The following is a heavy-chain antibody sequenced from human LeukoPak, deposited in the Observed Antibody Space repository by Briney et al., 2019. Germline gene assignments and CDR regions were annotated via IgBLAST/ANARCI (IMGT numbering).Heavy chain of an antibody. CDR2: ISGSGGST. V-gene: IGHV3-23*01. J-gene: IGHJ4*02. CDR3: AKDYYGSGSSLGY. Sequence: PGGTLRLSCAASGFTFSSYGMNWVRQAPGKGLEWVSGISGSGGSTYYADSVKGRFTISRDNSKNTLYLQMNSLRAEDTAVYYCAKDYYGSGSSLGYWGQGTLVTVSS. D-gene: IGHD3-10*01. CDR1: GFTFSSYG.